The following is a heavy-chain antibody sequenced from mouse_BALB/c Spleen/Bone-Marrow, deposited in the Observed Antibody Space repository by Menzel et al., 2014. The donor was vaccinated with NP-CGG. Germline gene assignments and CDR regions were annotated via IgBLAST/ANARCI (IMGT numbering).Heavy chain of an antibody. CDR3: ARDMGGTLFDS. V-gene: IGHV7-3*02. J-gene: IGHJ2*01. CDR2: IRNKANGYTT. D-gene: IGHD4-1*01. CDR1: GFTFTDYY. Sequence: EVQLVESGGGLVQPGGSLRLSCATSGFTFTDYYMNWVRQPPGEALEWLAFIRNKANGYTTEYRASVKGRFTISRDNSQSIHYLHMNTLRAEDSATYYCARDMGGTLFDSWGQGTTLTVSS.